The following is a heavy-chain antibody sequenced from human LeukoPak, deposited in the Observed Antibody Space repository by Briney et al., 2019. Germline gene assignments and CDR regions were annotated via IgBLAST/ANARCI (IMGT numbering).Heavy chain of an antibody. CDR2: ISSSSSYI. V-gene: IGHV3-21*01. Sequence: GGSLRLSCAASGFTFSSYSMNWVRQAPGKGLEWVSSISSSSSYIYYADSVKGRFTISRDNAKNSLYLQMNSLRAEDTAVYYCARALQIMYYYDSSGYDYFDYWGQGTLVTVSS. CDR3: ARALQIMYYYDSSGYDYFDY. D-gene: IGHD3-22*01. CDR1: GFTFSSYS. J-gene: IGHJ4*02.